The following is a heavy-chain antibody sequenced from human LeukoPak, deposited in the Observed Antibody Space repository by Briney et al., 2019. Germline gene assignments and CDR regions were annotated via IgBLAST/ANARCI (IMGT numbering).Heavy chain of an antibody. CDR2: ISGSGGST. D-gene: IGHD1/OR15-1a*01. CDR3: ANWPPFRPGTGTYYFDY. V-gene: IGHV3-23*01. CDR1: GFTFSSYA. Sequence: GGSLRLSCAASGFTFSSYAMSWVRQAPGKGLEWVSAISGSGGSTYYADSVKGRFTISRDNSKNTLYLQMNSLRAEDTAVYYCANWPPFRPGTGTYYFDYWGQGTLVTVSS. J-gene: IGHJ4*02.